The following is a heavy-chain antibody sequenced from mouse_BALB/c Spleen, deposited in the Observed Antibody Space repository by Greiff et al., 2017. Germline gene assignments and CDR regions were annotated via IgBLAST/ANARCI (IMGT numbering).Heavy chain of an antibody. CDR2: INPYNGAT. J-gene: IGHJ2*01. V-gene: IGHV1-31*01. D-gene: IGHD1-1*01. CDR3: ARNYGSEDYFDY. Sequence: EVQLQQSGPELVKPGASVKISCKASGYSFTGYYMHWVKQSHVKSLEWIGRINPYNGATSYNQNFKDKASLTVDKSSSTAYMELHSLTSEDSAVYYCARNYGSEDYFDYWGQGTTLTVSS. CDR1: GYSFTGYY.